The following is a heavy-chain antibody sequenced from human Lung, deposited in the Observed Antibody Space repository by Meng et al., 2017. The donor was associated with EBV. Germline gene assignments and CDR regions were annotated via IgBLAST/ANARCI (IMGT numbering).Heavy chain of an antibody. Sequence: QQASTGRVQSLNPVCVCCALPGVRVSSTRVVSNGMSLRQPSGLGWLGRTLSTSNWYNDYAVSVKSRITYTQDTSKNQFSLQLNSVTPEDTAVYYCASSRPLAGNWYYHYWGQGTLVTVSS. J-gene: IGHJ4*02. CDR2: TLSTSNWYN. CDR3: ASSRPLAGNWYYHY. V-gene: IGHV6-1*01. CDR1: GVRVSSTRVV. D-gene: IGHD1-7*01.